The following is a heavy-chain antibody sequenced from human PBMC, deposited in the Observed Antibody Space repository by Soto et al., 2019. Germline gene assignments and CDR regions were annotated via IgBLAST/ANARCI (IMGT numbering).Heavy chain of an antibody. CDR1: GFTFSSYA. D-gene: IGHD3-16*01. Sequence: GGSLRLSCAASGFTFSSYAMSWVRQAPGKGLEWVSAISGSGGSTYYADSVKGRFTISRDNSKNTLYLQMNSLRAEDTAVYYCAKDWGPENAGSLFDYWGQGTLVTVSS. V-gene: IGHV3-23*01. CDR3: AKDWGPENAGSLFDY. J-gene: IGHJ4*02. CDR2: ISGSGGST.